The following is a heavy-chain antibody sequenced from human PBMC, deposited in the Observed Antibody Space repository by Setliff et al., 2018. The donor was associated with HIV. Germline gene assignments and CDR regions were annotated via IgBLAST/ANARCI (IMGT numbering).Heavy chain of an antibody. J-gene: IGHJ4*02. CDR1: GGSFTNYY. Sequence: KPSETLSLTCVVYGGSFTNYYWSWIRQPQGKGLECIGEIKHSGSTNYNPSLKSRVTISVDTSKHQFSLKLNSITAADTAVYFCARKVGSDFYYWGQGTLVTVSS. CDR3: ARKVGSDFYY. V-gene: IGHV4-34*01. CDR2: IKHSGST. D-gene: IGHD6-19*01.